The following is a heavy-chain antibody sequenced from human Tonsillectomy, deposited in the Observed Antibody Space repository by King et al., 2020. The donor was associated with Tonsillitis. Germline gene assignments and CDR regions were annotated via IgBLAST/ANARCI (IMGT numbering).Heavy chain of an antibody. J-gene: IGHJ3*02. CDR2: IYYTGST. D-gene: IGHD6-19*01. CDR3: ARHLDSSDWVDAFDI. CDR1: GGSISSSRYY. Sequence: QLQESGPGLVKPSETLSLTCTVSGGSISSSRYYWGWIRQPPGKGLEWIGSIYYTGSTYYNPSLKSRVTTSVDTSKNQFSLKLSSVTAADTAVYYCARHLDSSDWVDAFDIWGQGTMVTVSS. V-gene: IGHV4-39*01.